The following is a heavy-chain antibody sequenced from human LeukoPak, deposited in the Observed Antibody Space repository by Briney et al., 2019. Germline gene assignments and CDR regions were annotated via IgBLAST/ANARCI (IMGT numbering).Heavy chain of an antibody. D-gene: IGHD6-6*01. J-gene: IGHJ4*02. V-gene: IGHV4-31*03. CDR1: GGSISSGGYY. CDR3: ARISDRSSSFSFDY. CDR2: IYYSGST. Sequence: PSETLSLTCTVSGGSISSGGYYWSWIRQHPGKGLEWIGYIYYSGSTYYNPSLKSRVTISVDTSKNQFSLKLSSVTAADTAVYYCARISDRSSSFSFDYWGQGTLVTVFS.